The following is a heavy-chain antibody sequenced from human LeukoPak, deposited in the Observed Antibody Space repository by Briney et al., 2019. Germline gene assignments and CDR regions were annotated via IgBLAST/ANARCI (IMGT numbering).Heavy chain of an antibody. Sequence: SETLSLTCTVSGGSISSYYWSWIRQPPGKGLEYIGYIYYSGSTNYNPSLKGRVTISVDTSKNQFSLKLSSVTAADTAVYYCAGGYSYGSTYYYMDVWGKGTTVTISS. J-gene: IGHJ6*03. CDR1: GGSISSYY. CDR3: AGGYSYGSTYYYMDV. V-gene: IGHV4-59*01. CDR2: IYYSGST. D-gene: IGHD5-18*01.